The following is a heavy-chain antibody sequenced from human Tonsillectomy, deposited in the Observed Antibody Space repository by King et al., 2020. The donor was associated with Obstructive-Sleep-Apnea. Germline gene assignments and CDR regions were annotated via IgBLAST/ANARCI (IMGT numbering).Heavy chain of an antibody. CDR3: AKEYRLILSGYTYGPSVDY. CDR1: GVTFISYA. Sequence: VQLVESGGGLVQPGGSLRLSCAVSGVTFISYAMSWVRQAPGEGLEWGSSVRGSCGSTYYAGSVKCRLSISRDHSKNILYLQMNSLRAADTALYYCAKEYRLILSGYTYGPSVDYWGQGTLVTVSS. CDR2: VRGSCGST. V-gene: IGHV3-23*04. D-gene: IGHD5-18*01. J-gene: IGHJ4*02.